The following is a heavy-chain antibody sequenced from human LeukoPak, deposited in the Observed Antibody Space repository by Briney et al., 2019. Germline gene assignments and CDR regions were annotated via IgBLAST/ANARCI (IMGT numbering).Heavy chain of an antibody. CDR3: ARALSGFFDL. CDR1: GYTFTDYY. J-gene: IGHJ2*01. D-gene: IGHD2/OR15-2a*01. V-gene: IGHV1-69-2*01. CDR2: FDPQDGKT. Sequence: ASVKVSCKASGYTFTDYYMHWVQQAPGKGLEWMGRFDPQDGKTTYPEKFQGRVTIAADTSTDTAYMELRSLRSEDTAVYFCARALSGFFDLWGRGTLVTVSS.